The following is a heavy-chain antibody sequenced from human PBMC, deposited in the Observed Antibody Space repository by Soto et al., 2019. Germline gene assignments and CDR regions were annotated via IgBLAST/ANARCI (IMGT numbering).Heavy chain of an antibody. D-gene: IGHD2-8*01. CDR1: GGTFSSYA. J-gene: IGHJ6*02. CDR2: IIPIFGTA. CDR3: ASSTIVLMVYAGGYYGMDV. Sequence: SVKVSCKASGGTFSSYAISWVRQAPGQGLEWMGGIIPIFGTANYAQKYQGRVTITADESTSTAYMELSSLRSEDTAVYYCASSTIVLMVYAGGYYGMDVWGQGTTVTVSS. V-gene: IGHV1-69*13.